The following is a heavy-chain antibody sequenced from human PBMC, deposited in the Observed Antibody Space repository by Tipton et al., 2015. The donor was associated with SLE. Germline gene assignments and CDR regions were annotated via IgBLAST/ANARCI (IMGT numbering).Heavy chain of an antibody. CDR3: ARQRGEFDRTTYPTWNFDL. CDR2: THYSGST. CDR1: GDSIISNNYY. D-gene: IGHD2/OR15-2a*01. Sequence: TLSLTCTVSGDSIISNNYYWGWIRQPPGKGLEWIGITHYSGSTYYNPSLKSRVTISSDTSKNHFSLNLSSVTAADTAVYYCARQRGEFDRTTYPTWNFDLWGHGTLVTLSS. V-gene: IGHV4-39*07. J-gene: IGHJ2*01.